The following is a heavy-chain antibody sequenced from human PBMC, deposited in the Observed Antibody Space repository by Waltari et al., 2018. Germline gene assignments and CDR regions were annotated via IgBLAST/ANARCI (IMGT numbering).Heavy chain of an antibody. CDR1: GFTFSSYA. CDR2: ISYDGSNK. V-gene: IGHV3-30-3*01. Sequence: QVQLVESGGGVVQPGRSLRLSCAASGFTFSSYAMHWVRQAPGKGLEWVAVISYDGSNKYYADSVKGRFTISRDNSKNTLYLQMNSLRAEDTAVYYCARERGITMVQGVIPLFDYWGQGTLVTVSS. D-gene: IGHD3-10*01. J-gene: IGHJ4*02. CDR3: ARERGITMVQGVIPLFDY.